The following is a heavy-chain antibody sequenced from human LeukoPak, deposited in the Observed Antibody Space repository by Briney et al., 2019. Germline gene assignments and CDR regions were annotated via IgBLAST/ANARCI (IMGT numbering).Heavy chain of an antibody. CDR3: ARGYCTTASCYFPLKGFDP. Sequence: SETLSLTCTVSGGSINSGGYYWNWIRQHPGKGLAWIGYIYYTGRTFYNPSLKSRVTMSADTSKNEFSLRLSSVTAADTAVYYCARGYCTTASCYFPLKGFDPWGQGTLVTVSS. CDR2: IYYTGRT. V-gene: IGHV4-31*03. J-gene: IGHJ5*02. CDR1: GGSINSGGYY. D-gene: IGHD2-2*01.